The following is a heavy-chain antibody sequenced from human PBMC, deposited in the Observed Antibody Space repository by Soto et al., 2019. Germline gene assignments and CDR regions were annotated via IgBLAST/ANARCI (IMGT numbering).Heavy chain of an antibody. V-gene: IGHV1-2*02. D-gene: IGHD6-6*01. CDR3: ARKSSSSSWFDP. J-gene: IGHJ5*02. CDR2: INPNSGGT. Sequence: QVQLVQSGAEVKKPGASVKVSCKASGYTFTGYYMHWVRQAPGQGLEWMGWINPNSGGTNYAQNFQGRVTMTTDPSTRTAYMELRSLRSDDTAVYYCARKSSSSSWFDPWGQGTLVTVSS. CDR1: GYTFTGYY.